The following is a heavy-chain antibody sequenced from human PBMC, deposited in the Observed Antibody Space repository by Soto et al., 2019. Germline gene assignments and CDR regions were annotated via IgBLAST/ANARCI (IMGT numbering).Heavy chain of an antibody. D-gene: IGHD4-17*01. CDR1: GGSISSYY. J-gene: IGHJ6*02. V-gene: IGHV4-59*01. Sequence: PSETLSLTCTVSGGSISSYYWSWIRQPPGKGLEWIGYIYYSGSTNYNPSLKSRVTISVDTSKNQFSLKLSSVTAADTAVYYCASNDYGELYGIDVRGQRTTDTGSS. CDR3: ASNDYGELYGIDV. CDR2: IYYSGST.